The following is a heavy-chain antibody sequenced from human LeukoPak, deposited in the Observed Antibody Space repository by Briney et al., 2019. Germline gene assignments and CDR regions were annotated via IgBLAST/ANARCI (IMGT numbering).Heavy chain of an antibody. CDR3: ATGSGWYYDYAFDI. CDR2: ISGSGGST. V-gene: IGHV3-23*01. Sequence: GGSLRLSCAASGFTFSDYYMSWVRQAPGKGLEWVSAISGSGGSTYYADSVKGRFTISRDNSKNTLYLQMNSLRAEDTAVYYCATGSGWYYDYAFDIWGQGTMVTVSS. D-gene: IGHD6-19*01. J-gene: IGHJ3*02. CDR1: GFTFSDYY.